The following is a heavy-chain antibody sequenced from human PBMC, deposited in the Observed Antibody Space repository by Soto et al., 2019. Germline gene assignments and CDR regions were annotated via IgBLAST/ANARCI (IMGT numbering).Heavy chain of an antibody. V-gene: IGHV3-15*01. CDR3: TTAVVGAPEFEC. J-gene: IGHJ4*02. D-gene: IGHD1-26*01. CDR2: IRSKTDGVTT. CDR1: VLTLVNAL. Sequence: SLRLSCAASVLTLVNALMILVRDGPGKWLEWVGRIRSKTDGVTTDYASPVKGRFTISRDDSRNTLYLQMNSLKTEDTAVYYCTTAVVGAPEFECWGQGTLVTVSS.